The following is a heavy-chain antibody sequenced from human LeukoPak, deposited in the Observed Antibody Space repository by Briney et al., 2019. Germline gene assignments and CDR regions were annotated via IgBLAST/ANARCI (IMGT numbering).Heavy chain of an antibody. Sequence: RPGGSLRLSCAASGFTFDDYGTSWVRQAPGKGLEWVSGINWNGGSTGYADSVKGRFTISRDNAKNSLYLQMNSLRAEDTALYYCARGQVYDFWSGPSVGVDYWGQGTLVTVSS. CDR2: INWNGGST. J-gene: IGHJ4*02. CDR3: ARGQVYDFWSGPSVGVDY. D-gene: IGHD3-3*01. CDR1: GFTFDDYG. V-gene: IGHV3-20*04.